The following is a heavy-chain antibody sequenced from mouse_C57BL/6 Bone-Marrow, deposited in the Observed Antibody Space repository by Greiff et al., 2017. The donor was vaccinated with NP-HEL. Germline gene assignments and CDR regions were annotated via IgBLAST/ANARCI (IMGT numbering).Heavy chain of an antibody. D-gene: IGHD1-1*01. CDR1: GYSFTSYY. Sequence: QVQLQQSGPELVKPGASVKISCKASGYSFTSYYIHWVKQRPGQGLEWIGMIHPNSGSTNYNEKFKSKATLTVDKSSSTAYMQLSSLTSEDSAVYYCALITTGFDYWGQGTTLTVSS. V-gene: IGHV1-64*01. J-gene: IGHJ2*01. CDR3: ALITTGFDY. CDR2: IHPNSGST.